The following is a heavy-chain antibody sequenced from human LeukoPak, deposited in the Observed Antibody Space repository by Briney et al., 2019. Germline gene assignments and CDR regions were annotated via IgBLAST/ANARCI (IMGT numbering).Heavy chain of an antibody. Sequence: GGSLRLSCAASGFKFSDHYIDWVRQAPGKGLEWVGRSRNKASSYTTEYAASVEGRFTISRDVSESSLYLQMNSLRTEDTAVYYCAREWNCYGSGIMDVWGKGTTVTVSS. CDR1: GFKFSDHY. CDR3: AREWNCYGSGIMDV. CDR2: SRNKASSYTT. D-gene: IGHD3-10*01. V-gene: IGHV3-72*01. J-gene: IGHJ6*04.